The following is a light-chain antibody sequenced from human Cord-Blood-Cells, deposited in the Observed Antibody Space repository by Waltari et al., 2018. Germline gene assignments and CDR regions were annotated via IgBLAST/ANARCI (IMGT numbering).Light chain of an antibody. CDR2: WAS. J-gene: IGKJ2*01. CDR3: QQYYSTPYT. CDR1: QSVLYSSNNKNY. V-gene: IGKV4-1*01. Sequence: DIMMTQSPDSLAVSLAERATINCKSSQSVLYSSNNKNYLAWYQQKPGQPPKLLIYWASTRESGVPDRFSGSGSGTDFTLTISSLQAEDVAVYYCQQYYSTPYTFGQGTKLEIK.